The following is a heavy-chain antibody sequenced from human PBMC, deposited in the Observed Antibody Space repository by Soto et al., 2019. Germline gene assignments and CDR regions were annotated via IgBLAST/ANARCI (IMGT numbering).Heavy chain of an antibody. CDR3: ARDVVRSTAGDS. CDR1: GGTFSTSS. D-gene: IGHD2-15*01. Sequence: QLQLVQSGTEVKEPGSSVKVSCKASGGTFSTSSFVWVRQGPGQGLEWMGGIIPIFTRTNFAQKFQGRVTFSADESTRTTYMELRSLTSEDTAIYYCARDVVRSTAGDSWGQGTVVTFSS. J-gene: IGHJ4*02. V-gene: IGHV1-69*01. CDR2: IIPIFTRT.